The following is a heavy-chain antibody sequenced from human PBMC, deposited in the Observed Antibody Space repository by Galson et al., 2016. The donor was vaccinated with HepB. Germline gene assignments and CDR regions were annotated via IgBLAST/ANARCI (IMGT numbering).Heavy chain of an antibody. CDR2: ISAGNGDT. V-gene: IGHV1-3*01. D-gene: IGHD3-10*01. J-gene: IGHJ4*02. CDR1: GYTFTSYF. CDR3: TRGGGSGSYPFGY. Sequence: SVKVSCKASGYTFTSYFMHWVRQAPGQRLEWMGWISAGNGDTKYSQNFQGRVTITRDTSASTAYMELSSLRSEDTAVYYCTRGGGSGSYPFGYWGQGTLGTVSS.